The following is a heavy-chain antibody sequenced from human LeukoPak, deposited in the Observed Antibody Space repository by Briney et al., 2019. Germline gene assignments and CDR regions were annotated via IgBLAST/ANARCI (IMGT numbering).Heavy chain of an antibody. CDR2: ISYDGSNK. Sequence: GRSLRLSCAASGFTFSSYAMHWVRQAPGKGLEWVAVISYDGSNKYYADSVKGRFTISRDNYKNTLYLQMNSLRAEDTAVYYCARDVVLERRRCLPFYFDYWGQGTLVTVSS. CDR3: ARDVVLERRRCLPFYFDY. D-gene: IGHD1-1*01. J-gene: IGHJ4*02. CDR1: GFTFSSYA. V-gene: IGHV3-30*04.